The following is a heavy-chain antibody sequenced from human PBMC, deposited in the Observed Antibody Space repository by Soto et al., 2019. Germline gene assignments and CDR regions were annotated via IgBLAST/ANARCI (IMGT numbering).Heavy chain of an antibody. CDR1: GDSFTIDSYY. J-gene: IGHJ4*02. CDR2: ISHTGTT. V-gene: IGHV4-39*01. CDR3: ARHSDKYVSSWYGLGS. D-gene: IGHD6-13*01. Sequence: QLQLQESGPGLVKPSESLSLTCTVSGDSFTIDSYYWAWIRQPPGKGLEWLGTISHTGTTFHNPSLKGRLTMSVDTSKNQFSLNLSSVTAADTALYFCARHSDKYVSSWYGLGSWGQGTLVTVSS.